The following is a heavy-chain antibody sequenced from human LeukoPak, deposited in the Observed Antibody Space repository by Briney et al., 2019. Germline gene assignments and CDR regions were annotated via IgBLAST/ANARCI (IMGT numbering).Heavy chain of an antibody. J-gene: IGHJ6*04. V-gene: IGHV4-59*01. D-gene: IGHD2/OR15-2a*01. CDR3: ATQYYHINV. CDR2: IHSGGNT. Sequence: KPSETLSLTCSVSGAPITDNYWMWIRQPPGKGLDWIGYIHSGGNTNYNPALRSRATFSIATSRAQFSLTLTSVSAADTAVYYCATQYYHINVWGKGTSVIVSS. CDR1: GAPITDNY.